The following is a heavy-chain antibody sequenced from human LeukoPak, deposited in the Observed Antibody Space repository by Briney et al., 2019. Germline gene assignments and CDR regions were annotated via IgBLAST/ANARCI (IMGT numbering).Heavy chain of an antibody. V-gene: IGHV3-21*01. CDR2: ISSSGSNI. Sequence: GGSLRLPCVGSNFTFSSYTLNWVRQAPGKGLEWLSSISSSGSNIYYADSVKGRFTISRDNAKTSLFLQMNSLRAEDSAVYYCATRVTTFLQWGQGTLVTVSS. CDR3: ATRVTTFLQ. J-gene: IGHJ4*02. D-gene: IGHD4-17*01. CDR1: NFTFSSYT.